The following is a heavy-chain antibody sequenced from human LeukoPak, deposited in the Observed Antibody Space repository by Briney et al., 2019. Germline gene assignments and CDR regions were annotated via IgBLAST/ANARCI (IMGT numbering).Heavy chain of an antibody. D-gene: IGHD5-18*01. V-gene: IGHV3-20*04. CDR3: ARRGYSYYYLDV. Sequence: GGSLRLSCAASGSTFDDYGMSWVRQAPGKGLEWVSGINWNGGSTGYADSVKGRFTISRDNAKNLLYLQMNSLRAEDTAVHYCARRGYSYYYLDVWGKGTTVTVSS. J-gene: IGHJ6*03. CDR2: INWNGGST. CDR1: GSTFDDYG.